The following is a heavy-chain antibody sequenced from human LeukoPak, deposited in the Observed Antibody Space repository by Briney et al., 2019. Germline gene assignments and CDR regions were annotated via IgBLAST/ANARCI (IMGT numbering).Heavy chain of an antibody. CDR3: ARDPYYDFWSGPFDY. Sequence: PGGSLRLSCAASGFTFSSYSMNWVRQAPGKGLEWASYISSSSSTIYYADSVKGRFTISRDNAKNSLYLQMNSLRAEDTAVYYCARDPYYDFWSGPFDYWGQGTLVTVSS. CDR2: ISSSSSTI. J-gene: IGHJ4*02. V-gene: IGHV3-48*04. CDR1: GFTFSSYS. D-gene: IGHD3-3*01.